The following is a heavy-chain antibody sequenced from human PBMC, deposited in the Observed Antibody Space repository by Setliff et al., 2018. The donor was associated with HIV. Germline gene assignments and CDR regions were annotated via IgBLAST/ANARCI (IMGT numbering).Heavy chain of an antibody. D-gene: IGHD3-22*01. Sequence: PSETLSLTCTVSGDSMRGYYWSWIRQPAGKGLEWIGRVYISGSTNYNPSLESRVTMSLDNSKNQFSLKLSSVTAADTAVYYCARDRGTITMTVFDLWGRGTLVTVSS. J-gene: IGHJ2*01. CDR1: GDSMRGYY. CDR3: ARDRGTITMTVFDL. V-gene: IGHV4-4*07. CDR2: VYISGST.